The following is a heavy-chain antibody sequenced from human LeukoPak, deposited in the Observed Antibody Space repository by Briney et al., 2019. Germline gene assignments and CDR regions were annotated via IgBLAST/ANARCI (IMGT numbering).Heavy chain of an antibody. V-gene: IGHV4-31*03. J-gene: IGHJ5*02. CDR2: IYYSGST. Sequence: SETLSLTCTVSGGSISSGGYYWSWVRQHPGTGLEWIGYIYYSGSTYYNPSLKSRVTISVNTSKNQFSLKMSSVSTADTAVYYCARDRSITIFGVDTRGFHPWGQGPLVTVPS. CDR1: GGSISSGGYY. D-gene: IGHD3-3*01. CDR3: ARDRSITIFGVDTRGFHP.